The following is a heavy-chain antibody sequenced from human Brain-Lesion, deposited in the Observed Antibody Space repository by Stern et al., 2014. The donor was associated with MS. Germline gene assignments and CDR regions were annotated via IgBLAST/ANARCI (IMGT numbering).Heavy chain of an antibody. V-gene: IGHV4-31*03. CDR3: AIADDGFGELAA. CDR2: IFYTGST. D-gene: IGHD3-10*01. J-gene: IGHJ4*02. CDR1: GASVNSGGYY. Sequence: QVQLQESGPGLVRPSQTLSLSCTVSGASVNSGGYYWTWIRQQPGKGLEWIGYIFYTGSTYYNLSLRSRVTISMDTSKNQFSLRLTSVTAADTAVYYCAIADDGFGELAAWGQGTLVAVSS.